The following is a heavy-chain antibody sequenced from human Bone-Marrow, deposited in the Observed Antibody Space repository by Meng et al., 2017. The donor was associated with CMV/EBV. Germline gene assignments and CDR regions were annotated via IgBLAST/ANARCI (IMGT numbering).Heavy chain of an antibody. CDR2: IYYSGST. D-gene: IGHD1-26*01. V-gene: IGHV4-59*01. J-gene: IGHJ4*02. CDR1: GGSISSYY. CDR3: ARDNPPPVGGSYD. Sequence: SETLSLTCTVSGGSISSYYWSWIRQPPGKGLEWIGYIYYSGSTNYNPSLKSRVTISVDTSKNQFSLKLSSVTAADTAVYYCARDNPPPVGGSYDWGQGTLVTVSS.